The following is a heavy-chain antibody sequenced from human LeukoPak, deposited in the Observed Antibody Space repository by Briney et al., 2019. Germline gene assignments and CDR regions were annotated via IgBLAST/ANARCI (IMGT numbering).Heavy chain of an antibody. V-gene: IGHV3-NL1*01. CDR2: IYSGSSST. D-gene: IGHD6-19*01. CDR3: ARVGSGWYDFDY. Sequence: GGSLRLSCAASGFTFDDYTMHWVRQAPGKGLEWVSVIYSGSSSTYYTDSVKGRFTIPRHNSKNTLYLQMNSLRAEDTAVYYCARVGSGWYDFDYWGQGTLVTVSS. J-gene: IGHJ4*02. CDR1: GFTFDDYT.